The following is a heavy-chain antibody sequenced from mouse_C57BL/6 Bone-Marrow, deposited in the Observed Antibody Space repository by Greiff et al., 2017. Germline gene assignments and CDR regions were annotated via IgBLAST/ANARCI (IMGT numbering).Heavy chain of an antibody. D-gene: IGHD2-10*01. CDR3: ATYYGNYDYYAMDY. Sequence: EVKLVESGGGLVKPGGSLKLSCAASGFTFSDYGMHWVRQAPEKGLEWVAYISSGSSTIYYADTVKGRFTISRDNAKNTLFLQMTSLRSEDTAMYYCATYYGNYDYYAMDYWGQGTSVTVSS. J-gene: IGHJ4*01. CDR1: GFTFSDYG. CDR2: ISSGSSTI. V-gene: IGHV5-17*01.